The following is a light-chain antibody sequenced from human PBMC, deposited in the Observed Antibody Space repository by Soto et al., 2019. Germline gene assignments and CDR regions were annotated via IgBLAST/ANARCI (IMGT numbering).Light chain of an antibody. V-gene: IGKV1-5*03. Sequence: DIQMTQSPSTLSASVGDRVTITCRASQSISSWLAWYQQKPGKAPKLLIYKASSLESGVPSRFSGSGSGTDFTLTISSLQPADFATYYCQKYNSYFRTFGQGPKVDIK. J-gene: IGKJ1*01. CDR3: QKYNSYFRT. CDR1: QSISSW. CDR2: KAS.